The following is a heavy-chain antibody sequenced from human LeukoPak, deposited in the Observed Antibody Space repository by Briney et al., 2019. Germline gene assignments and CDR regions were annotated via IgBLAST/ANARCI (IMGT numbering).Heavy chain of an antibody. J-gene: IGHJ6*02. Sequence: PSETLSLTCTVSGGSISSSSYYWGWIRQPPGKGLEWIGSIYYSGSTYYNPSLKSRVTISVDTSKNQFSLKLSSVTAADTAVYYCAGVPYELLWFGELFPWGYGMDVWGQGTTVTVSS. V-gene: IGHV4-39*07. CDR3: AGVPYELLWFGELFPWGYGMDV. D-gene: IGHD3-10*01. CDR1: GGSISSSSYY. CDR2: IYYSGST.